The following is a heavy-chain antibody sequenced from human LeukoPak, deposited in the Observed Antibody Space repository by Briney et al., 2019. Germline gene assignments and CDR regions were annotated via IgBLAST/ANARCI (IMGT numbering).Heavy chain of an antibody. D-gene: IGHD4-23*01. Sequence: SVKVSCKASGGTFSSYAISWVRQAPGQGLEWMGRIIPILGIANYAQKFQGRVTITADKSTSTAYMELSSLRSEDTAVYYCARGDDYGGNSVGYWGQGTLVTVST. CDR2: IIPILGIA. CDR1: GGTFSSYA. CDR3: ARGDDYGGNSVGY. V-gene: IGHV1-69*04. J-gene: IGHJ4*02.